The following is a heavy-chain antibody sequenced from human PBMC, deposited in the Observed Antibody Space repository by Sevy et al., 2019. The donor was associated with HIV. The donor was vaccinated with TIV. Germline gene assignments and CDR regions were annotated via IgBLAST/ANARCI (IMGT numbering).Heavy chain of an antibody. CDR1: GFTFSSYS. J-gene: IGHJ6*02. CDR3: ARVTGTTKDITSGMDV. V-gene: IGHV3-33*01. D-gene: IGHD1-7*01. CDR2: IWYDGSNK. Sequence: GGSLRLSCAASGFTFSSYSMHWVRQAPGKGLEWVAVIWYDGSNKYYADSVKGRFTISIDNSKNTLYLQMNSLRAEDTAVYYCARVTGTTKDITSGMDVWGQGTTVTVSS.